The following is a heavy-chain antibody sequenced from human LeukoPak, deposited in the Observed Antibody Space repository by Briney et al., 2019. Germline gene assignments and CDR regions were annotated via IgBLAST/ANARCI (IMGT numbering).Heavy chain of an antibody. V-gene: IGHV3-21*01. CDR3: ARDPGGGAMDV. D-gene: IGHD2-21*01. J-gene: IGHJ6*02. CDR1: GFTFSNYA. Sequence: GRSLRLSCAASGFTFSNYAMHWVRQAPGKGLEWVSSISSGSSYIYYADSVKGRFTISRDNAKNSLYLQMHSLRAEDTAVYYCARDPGGGAMDVWGQGTTVTVSS. CDR2: ISSGSSYI.